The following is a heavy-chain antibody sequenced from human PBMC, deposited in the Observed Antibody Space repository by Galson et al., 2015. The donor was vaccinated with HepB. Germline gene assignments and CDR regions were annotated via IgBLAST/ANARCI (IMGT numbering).Heavy chain of an antibody. V-gene: IGHV1-24*01. Sequence: SVKVSCKVSGYTLTELSMHWVRQAPGKGLEWMGGFDPEDGETIYAQKFQGRVTMTEDTSTDTAYMELSSLRSEDTAVYYCATGLGLVVVPAAMSYWGQRTLVTVSS. CDR2: FDPEDGET. J-gene: IGHJ4*02. CDR3: ATGLGLVVVPAAMSY. D-gene: IGHD2-2*01. CDR1: GYTLTELS.